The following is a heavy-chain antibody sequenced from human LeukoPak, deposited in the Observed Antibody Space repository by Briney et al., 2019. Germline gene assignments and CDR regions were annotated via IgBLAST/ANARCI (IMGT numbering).Heavy chain of an antibody. CDR1: GFTFSSYS. V-gene: IGHV3-48*01. CDR2: ISSSSSTI. J-gene: IGHJ3*02. Sequence: PGGSLRLSCAASGFTFSSYSMNWVRQAPGKGLEWVSYISSSSSTIYYADSVKGRFIISRDNAKNSLYLQMNSLRAEDTAVYYCARGYWGIVVVPAATDAFDIWGQGTMVTVSS. D-gene: IGHD2-2*01. CDR3: ARGYWGIVVVPAATDAFDI.